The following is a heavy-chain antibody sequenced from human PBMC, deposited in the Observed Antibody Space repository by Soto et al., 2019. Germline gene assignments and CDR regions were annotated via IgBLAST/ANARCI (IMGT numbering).Heavy chain of an antibody. D-gene: IGHD3-22*01. CDR1: GYTLTELS. CDR2: FDPEDGET. V-gene: IGHV1-24*01. Sequence: ASVKVSCKASGYTLTELSMHWVRQAPGKGLEWMGGFDPEDGETIYAQKFQGRVTMTEDTSTDTAYMELSSLRAEDTAVYYCARVGTMIKKSSLDYWGQGTLVTVSS. CDR3: ARVGTMIKKSSLDY. J-gene: IGHJ4*02.